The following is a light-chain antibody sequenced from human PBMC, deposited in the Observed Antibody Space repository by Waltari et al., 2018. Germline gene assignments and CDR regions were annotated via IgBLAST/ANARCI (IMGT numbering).Light chain of an antibody. CDR3: MQPLETPWT. J-gene: IGKJ1*01. CDR2: MGS. V-gene: IGKV2-28*01. CDR1: QSLLHVVGYNY. Sequence: DIVMTQSPLSLPVTPGEPASISCRSSQSLLHVVGYNYLDWYLPKPGQSPPVLIYMGSNRAAGVPDRFSGSGSGTDFTLKISRVEAEDVGVYYCMQPLETPWTFGQGTKVEIK.